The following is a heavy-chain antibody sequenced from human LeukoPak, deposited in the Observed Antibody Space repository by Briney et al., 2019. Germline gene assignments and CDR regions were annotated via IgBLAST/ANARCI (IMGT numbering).Heavy chain of an antibody. J-gene: IGHJ4*02. CDR3: ARDLHGESCTTPNCS. D-gene: IGHD3-10*01. CDR2: ISGSAHKI. Sequence: GGSLRLSCVASGITFSNYAVSWDRQAPEKGLNWVSVISGSAHKIRYADSVKGRFTISRDNAKNSLYLQMNSLRADDTATYYCARDLHGESCTTPNCSWGQGTLVTVSS. V-gene: IGHV3-21*01. CDR1: GITFSNYA.